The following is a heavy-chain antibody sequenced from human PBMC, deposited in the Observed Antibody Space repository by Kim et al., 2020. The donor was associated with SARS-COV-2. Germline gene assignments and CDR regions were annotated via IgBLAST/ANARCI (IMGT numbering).Heavy chain of an antibody. V-gene: IGHV3-11*06. CDR2: ISSSSSYT. J-gene: IGHJ6*02. Sequence: GGSLRLSCAASGFTFSDYYMSWIRQAPGKGLEWVSYISSSSSYTNYAVSVKGRFTISRYYAKNSLYLQMNSLRAEDTAVYYCVWLQLVQLDYYYGMGVWGQGSTVSVS. CDR3: VWLQLVQLDYYYGMGV. CDR1: GFTFSDYY. D-gene: IGHD6-13*01.